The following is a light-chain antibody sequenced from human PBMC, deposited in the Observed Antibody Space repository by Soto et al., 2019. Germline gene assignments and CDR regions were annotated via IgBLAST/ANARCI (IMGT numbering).Light chain of an antibody. CDR2: GAS. V-gene: IGKV3-20*01. Sequence: EIVLTHSPGTLSLSPGERAALSSSASQSVSSSYLAWYQQKPGQAPRLLIYGASSRATGIPDRFSGSGSGTDFTLTISRLEPEDFAVYYCQQYGSSPLWTFGQGTKVDIK. J-gene: IGKJ1*01. CDR3: QQYGSSPLWT. CDR1: QSVSSSY.